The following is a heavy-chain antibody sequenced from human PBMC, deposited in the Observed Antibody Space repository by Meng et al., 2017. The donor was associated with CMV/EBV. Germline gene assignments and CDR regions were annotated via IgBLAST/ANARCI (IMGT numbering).Heavy chain of an antibody. J-gene: IGHJ4*02. D-gene: IGHD3-22*01. Sequence: GSLRLSCAVYGGSFSGYDWTWIRQSPGKGLEWIGEINHRGSTNYNPSLKSRLTISLDTSKNQSSLKLKSVTAADTAVYYCASGSTSVTMIVVVFTAASLAYDSWGQGTLVTVSS. CDR1: GGSFSGYD. CDR2: INHRGST. V-gene: IGHV4-34*01. CDR3: ASGSTSVTMIVVVFTAASLAYDS.